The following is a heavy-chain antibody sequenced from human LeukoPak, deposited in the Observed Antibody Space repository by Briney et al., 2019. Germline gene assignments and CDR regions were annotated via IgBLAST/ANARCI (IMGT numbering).Heavy chain of an antibody. D-gene: IGHD4-17*01. CDR1: GYTFTSYG. CDR3: ARVSAYGDSLSFDY. Sequence: ASVKVSCKASGYTFTSYGISWVRQAPGQGLEWMGWINPNSGGTNYAQKFQGRVTMTRDTSISTAYMELSRLRSDDTAVYYCARVSAYGDSLSFDYWGQGTLVTVSS. CDR2: INPNSGGT. J-gene: IGHJ4*02. V-gene: IGHV1-2*02.